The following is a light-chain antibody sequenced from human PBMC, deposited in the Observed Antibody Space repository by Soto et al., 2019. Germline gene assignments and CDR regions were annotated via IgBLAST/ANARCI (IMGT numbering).Light chain of an antibody. J-gene: IGKJ3*01. V-gene: IGKV1-27*01. Sequence: DIQMTQSPSSLSASAGDKVTITCRASQGIRNNLAWYQQKPGKVPTLLIYAASTLQSGVPSRFSGSGYGTDFTLTISSLQPEDVATYYCQKYYSVPFTFGPGTKVEIK. CDR3: QKYYSVPFT. CDR2: AAS. CDR1: QGIRNN.